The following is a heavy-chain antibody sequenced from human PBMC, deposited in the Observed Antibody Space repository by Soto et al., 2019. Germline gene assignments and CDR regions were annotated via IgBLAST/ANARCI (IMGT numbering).Heavy chain of an antibody. V-gene: IGHV1-69*13. CDR1: GGTFSGYA. J-gene: IGHJ6*02. CDR2: IIPIFGTA. CDR3: ARDWDYYYGMDV. D-gene: IGHD3-16*01. Sequence: GASVKVSCKASGGTFSGYAISWVRQAPGQGLEWMGRIIPIFGTANYAQKFQGRVTITADESTSTAYMELSSLRSEDTAVYYCARDWDYYYGMDVWGQGTTVTVSS.